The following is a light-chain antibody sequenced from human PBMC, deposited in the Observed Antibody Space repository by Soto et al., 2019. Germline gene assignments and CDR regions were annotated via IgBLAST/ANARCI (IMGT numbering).Light chain of an antibody. CDR1: QSVLYSSNNKNY. V-gene: IGKV4-1*01. CDR2: WAS. Sequence: DILMTQSPYSVSVSMGERATINCKSSQSVLYSSNNKNYLAWYQQKPGQPPKLLIYWASTRESGVPDRFSGSGSGTDFTLTISSLQAEDVAVYYCQQYYSTPRPFGPGTIVDVK. J-gene: IGKJ3*01. CDR3: QQYYSTPRP.